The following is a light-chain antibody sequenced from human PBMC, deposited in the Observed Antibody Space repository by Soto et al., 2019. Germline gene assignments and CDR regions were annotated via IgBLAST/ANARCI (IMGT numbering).Light chain of an antibody. V-gene: IGKV1-33*01. CDR1: QAIRNY. Sequence: DIQMTQSPSSLSASVGDRVTITCQASQAIRNYLNWYQQRPGTAPKLLIYGGSTLETGVPSRFSGRGSAADFTLTISSLQPEDIATYYCQQYDTLPPTFGGGTKVEI. CDR3: QQYDTLPPT. CDR2: GGS. J-gene: IGKJ4*01.